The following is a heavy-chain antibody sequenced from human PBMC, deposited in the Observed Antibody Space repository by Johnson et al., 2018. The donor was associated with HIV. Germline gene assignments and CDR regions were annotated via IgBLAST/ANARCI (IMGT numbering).Heavy chain of an antibody. CDR2: IYSGGST. Sequence: EQLVESGGGLVQPGGSLRLSCAASGFTVSRNYMSWVRQAPGKGLEWVSVIYSGGSTHYADSVKGRFTISRDNSKNTLYLQMSSLRAEDTALYYCARERAVTTKGYDEDAFDIWGQGTMVTVSS. J-gene: IGHJ3*02. CDR3: ARERAVTTKGYDEDAFDI. D-gene: IGHD5-12*01. V-gene: IGHV3-66*02. CDR1: GFTVSRNY.